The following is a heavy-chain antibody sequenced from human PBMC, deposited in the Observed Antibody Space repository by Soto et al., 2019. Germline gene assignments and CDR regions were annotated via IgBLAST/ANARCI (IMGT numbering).Heavy chain of an antibody. CDR1: GYTLTGNY. CDR3: ARDYYDSSGYLPY. Sequence: SVKVSCKASGYTLTGNYMHWVRQAPGQGLEWMGWINPNSGGTNYAQKFQGWVTMTRDTSISTAYMELSRLRSDDTAVYYCARDYYDSSGYLPYWGQGTLVTVSS. J-gene: IGHJ4*02. D-gene: IGHD3-22*01. CDR2: INPNSGGT. V-gene: IGHV1-2*04.